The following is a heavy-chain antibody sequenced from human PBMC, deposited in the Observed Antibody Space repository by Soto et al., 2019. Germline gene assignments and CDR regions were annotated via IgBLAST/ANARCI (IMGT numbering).Heavy chain of an antibody. V-gene: IGHV2-5*01. CDR1: GFSLDTRGVG. CDR2: IYWNDDK. J-gene: IGHJ4*02. D-gene: IGHD3-22*01. CDR3: GHVPFYYSDSRGYVDY. Sequence: SGPTLVNPAQTLTLTCTFSGFSLDTRGVGVGWIRQPPGKALEWLGLIYWNDDKRYSPFMKSRLTFTKDTSKNQVVFTMANMDPVDTATYYCGHVPFYYSDSRGYVDYWDQGTLVTVSS.